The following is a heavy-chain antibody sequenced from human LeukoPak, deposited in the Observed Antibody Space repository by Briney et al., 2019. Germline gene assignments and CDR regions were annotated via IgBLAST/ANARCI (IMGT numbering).Heavy chain of an antibody. CDR2: MNPNSGNT. J-gene: IGHJ4*02. Sequence: GASVKVSCKASEYTFTSYDINWVRQATGQGLEWMGWMNPNSGNTCYAQKFQGRVTMTRNTSISTAYMELSSLRSEDTAVYYCARSGRLLLWFGELLSGAPYFDYWGQGTLVTVSS. CDR1: EYTFTSYD. D-gene: IGHD3-10*01. V-gene: IGHV1-8*01. CDR3: ARSGRLLLWFGELLSGAPYFDY.